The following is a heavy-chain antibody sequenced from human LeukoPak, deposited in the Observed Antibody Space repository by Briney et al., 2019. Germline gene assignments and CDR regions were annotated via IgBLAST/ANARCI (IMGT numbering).Heavy chain of an antibody. Sequence: PGGSLRLSCEASGFTFSRYWMTWVRQAPGKGLEWVAVISYDGSHKFYADSVKGRFTISRDNSKNTLYLQLNSLRADDTAVYYCVTKKFPVSTPAPLDYWGQGTLVTVSS. J-gene: IGHJ4*02. CDR1: GFTFSRYW. CDR3: VTKKFPVSTPAPLDY. D-gene: IGHD5/OR15-5a*01. CDR2: ISYDGSHK. V-gene: IGHV3-30*03.